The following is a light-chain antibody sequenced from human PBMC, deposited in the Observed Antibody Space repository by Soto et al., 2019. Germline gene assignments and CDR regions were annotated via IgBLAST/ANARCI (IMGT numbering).Light chain of an antibody. J-gene: IGLJ1*01. V-gene: IGLV1-40*01. CDR1: SSNIGAAYD. Sequence: QSVLTQPPSMSGAPGQRVTISCTGSSSNIGAAYDVQWYQQLPGTAPKLLIYGNSNRPSGVPDRFSGSKSGTSASLAITGLQAEDEADYYCQSYDSRLSGLYVFGTGTKLTVL. CDR2: GNS. CDR3: QSYDSRLSGLYV.